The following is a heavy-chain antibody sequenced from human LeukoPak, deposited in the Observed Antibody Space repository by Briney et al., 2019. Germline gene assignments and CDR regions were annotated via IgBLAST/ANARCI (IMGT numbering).Heavy chain of an antibody. Sequence: PGGSLRLSCAASEFTFSNAWMSWVRQAPGKGLEWVGRIQSKTDGGTTDYAAPVKGRFTISRDDSKNTLYLQIISLKTEDTAVYYCTAILTCSSGWYWFDPWGQGTLVTVSS. V-gene: IGHV3-15*01. J-gene: IGHJ5*02. D-gene: IGHD6-19*01. CDR3: TAILTCSSGWYWFDP. CDR2: IQSKTDGGTT. CDR1: EFTFSNAW.